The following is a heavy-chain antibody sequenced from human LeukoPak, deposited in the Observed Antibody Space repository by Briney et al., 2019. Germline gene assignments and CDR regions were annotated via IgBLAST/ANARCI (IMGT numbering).Heavy chain of an antibody. D-gene: IGHD2-2*01. CDR2: ISAYNGNT. CDR3: ARDATSLLIVVVPAALPGY. J-gene: IGHJ4*02. CDR1: GYTFTSYG. Sequence: ASVKVSCKASGYTFTSYGISWVRQAPGQGLEWMGWISAYNGNTNYAQKLRDRVTMTTDTSTSTAYMELRSLRSDDTAVYYCARDATSLLIVVVPAALPGYWGQGTLVTVSS. V-gene: IGHV1-18*01.